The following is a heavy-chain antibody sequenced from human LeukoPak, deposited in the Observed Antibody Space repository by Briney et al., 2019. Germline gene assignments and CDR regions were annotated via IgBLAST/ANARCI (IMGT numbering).Heavy chain of an antibody. Sequence: PSETLSLTCTVSGDSISSGDYYWSWIRQPAGKGLEWIGRISSSGSTNYNPSLKSRVTISVDTSKNQFSLKLSSVTAADTAVYYCARDDYSSSWYYYYYYMDVWGKGTTVTVSS. CDR1: GDSISSGDYY. J-gene: IGHJ6*03. D-gene: IGHD6-13*01. CDR2: ISSSGST. CDR3: ARDDYSSSWYYYYYYMDV. V-gene: IGHV4-61*02.